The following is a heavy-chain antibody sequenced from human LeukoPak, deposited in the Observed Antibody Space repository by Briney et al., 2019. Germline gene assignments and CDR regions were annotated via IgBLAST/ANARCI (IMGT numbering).Heavy chain of an antibody. CDR1: GYTFTSYD. CDR2: MNPNSGNT. J-gene: IGHJ5*02. V-gene: IGHV1-8*01. CDR3: ARGAGQQLVRRRPQSDP. D-gene: IGHD6-13*01. Sequence: ASVKVSCKASGYTFTSYDINWVRQATGQGLEWMGWMNPNSGNTGYAQTFQGRVTMTRNTSISTAYMELSSLRSEDTAVYYCARGAGQQLVRRRPQSDPWGQGTLVTVSS.